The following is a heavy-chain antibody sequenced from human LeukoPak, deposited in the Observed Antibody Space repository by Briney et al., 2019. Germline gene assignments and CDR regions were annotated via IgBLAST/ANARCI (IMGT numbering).Heavy chain of an antibody. CDR2: INHSGST. J-gene: IGHJ4*02. D-gene: IGHD6-13*01. CDR3: ARGGSSSWYGDYFDY. Sequence: SETLILTCAVSGGSFSGYYLSWIRQPPGKGLEWIAEINHSGSTNYNPSLKSRVTISVDTSNNQFSLKLSSVTAADTAVYYCARGGSSSWYGDYFDYWGQGTLVTVSS. V-gene: IGHV4-34*01. CDR1: GGSFSGYY.